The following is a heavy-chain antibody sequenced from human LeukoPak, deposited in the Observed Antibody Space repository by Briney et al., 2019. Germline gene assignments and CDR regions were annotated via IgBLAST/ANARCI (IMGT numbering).Heavy chain of an antibody. V-gene: IGHV3-53*01. D-gene: IGHD7-27*01. Sequence: PGGSLRLSCGASGFTVSSKYMTWVRQAPGEGLGWVSVIYSGGSTYYADSVKGRFTISRDNSKNTLYLQMNSLRAEDTAVYYCTRNWGSDNWFDPWGQGTLVTVSS. CDR3: TRNWGSDNWFDP. CDR2: IYSGGST. CDR1: GFTVSSKY. J-gene: IGHJ5*02.